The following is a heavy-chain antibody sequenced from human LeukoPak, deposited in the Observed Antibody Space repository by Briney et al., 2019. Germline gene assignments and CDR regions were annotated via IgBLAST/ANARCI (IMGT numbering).Heavy chain of an antibody. CDR3: ARDDYVWGSYRRPHAFDI. V-gene: IGHV3-7*01. CDR1: GLIFSNYW. J-gene: IGHJ3*02. Sequence: GGSLRLSCAASGLIFSNYWMGWVRQAPGKGLERVASINQDASEKYYVDSVKGRFTISRDNAKNSLYLHMNSLRVEDTAVYYCARDDYVWGSYRRPHAFDIWGQGTMVTVSS. D-gene: IGHD3-16*02. CDR2: INQDASEK.